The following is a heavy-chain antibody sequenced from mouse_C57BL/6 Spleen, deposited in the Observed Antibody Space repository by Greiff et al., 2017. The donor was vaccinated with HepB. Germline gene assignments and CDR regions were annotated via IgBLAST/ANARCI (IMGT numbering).Heavy chain of an antibody. J-gene: IGHJ3*01. V-gene: IGHV1-19*01. Sequence: VQLKESGPVLVKPGASVKMSCKASGYTFTDYYMNWVKQSHGKSLEWIGVINPYNGGTSYNQKFKGKATLTVDKSSSTAYMELNSLTSEDSAVYYCAREEDYYAAYWGQGTLVTVSA. CDR3: AREEDYYAAY. CDR1: GYTFTDYY. CDR2: INPYNGGT. D-gene: IGHD1-1*01.